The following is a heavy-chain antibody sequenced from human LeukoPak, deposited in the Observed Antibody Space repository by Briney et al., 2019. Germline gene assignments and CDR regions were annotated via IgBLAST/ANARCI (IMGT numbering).Heavy chain of an antibody. CDR2: ISSSGSTI. D-gene: IGHD3-10*01. CDR1: GFTFSSYE. CDR3: ARGGEEASLDY. Sequence: QPGGSLRLSCAASGFTFSSYEMNWVRQAPGKGLEWVSYISSSGSTIYYADSVKGRFTISRDNAKNSLYLQMNSLRAEDTAVYYCARGGEEASLDYWGQGTLVTVSS. V-gene: IGHV3-48*03. J-gene: IGHJ4*02.